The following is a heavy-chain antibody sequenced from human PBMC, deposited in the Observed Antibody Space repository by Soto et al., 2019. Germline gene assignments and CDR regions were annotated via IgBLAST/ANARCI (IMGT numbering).Heavy chain of an antibody. CDR1: CYTFTSYG. CDR2: ISAYNGNT. V-gene: IGHV1-18*04. J-gene: IGHJ4*02. Sequence: XSAEVSFKASCYTFTSYGISWVRQAPGQGLEWMGWISAYNGNTNYAQKLQGRVTMTTDTSTSTAYMELRSLRSDDTAVYYCAREGQQQLVRTFDYWGQGTLVTVSS. D-gene: IGHD6-13*01. CDR3: AREGQQQLVRTFDY.